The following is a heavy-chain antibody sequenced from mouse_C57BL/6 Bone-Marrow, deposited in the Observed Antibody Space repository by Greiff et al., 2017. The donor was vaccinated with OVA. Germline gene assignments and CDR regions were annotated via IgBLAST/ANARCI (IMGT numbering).Heavy chain of an antibody. CDR1: GYTFTSYW. J-gene: IGHJ1*03. Sequence: VQLQQPGAELVRPGTSVKLSCKASGYTFTSYWMHWVKQRPGQGLEWIGVIDPSDSYTNYNQKFKGKATLTVDTSSSTAYMQLSSLTSEDSAVYYCARGDYYGSGYWYFDVWGTGTTVTVSS. CDR2: IDPSDSYT. D-gene: IGHD1-1*01. V-gene: IGHV1-59*01. CDR3: ARGDYYGSGYWYFDV.